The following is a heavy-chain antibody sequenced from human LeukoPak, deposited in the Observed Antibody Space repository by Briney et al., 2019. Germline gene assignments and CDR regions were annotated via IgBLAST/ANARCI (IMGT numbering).Heavy chain of an antibody. CDR3: AKGFHYYDSSGPPYYFDY. Sequence: GGSLRLSCAASGFTFSSYAMSWVRQAPGKGLEWVSAISGSGGSTYYADSVKGRFTISRDNSKNTLYLQMNSLRAEDTAVYYCAKGFHYYDSSGPPYYFDYWGQGTLVTVSS. CDR2: ISGSGGST. V-gene: IGHV3-23*01. D-gene: IGHD3-22*01. J-gene: IGHJ4*02. CDR1: GFTFSSYA.